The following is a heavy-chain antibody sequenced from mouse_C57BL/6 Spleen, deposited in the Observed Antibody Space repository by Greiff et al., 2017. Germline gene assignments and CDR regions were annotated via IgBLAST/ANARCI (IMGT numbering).Heavy chain of an antibody. Sequence: VQLQQSGAELVKPGASVKLSCKASGYTFTSYWMHWVKQRPGQGLEWIGMIHPNSGSTNYNEKFKSKATLTVDKSSSTAYMQLSSLTSEDSAVYYCARSPQDYSWYFDVWGTGTTVTVSS. V-gene: IGHV1-64*01. CDR1: GYTFTSYW. CDR2: IHPNSGST. J-gene: IGHJ1*03. D-gene: IGHD1-1*01. CDR3: ARSPQDYSWYFDV.